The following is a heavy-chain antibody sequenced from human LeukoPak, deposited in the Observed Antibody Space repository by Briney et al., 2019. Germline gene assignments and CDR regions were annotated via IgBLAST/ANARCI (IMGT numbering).Heavy chain of an antibody. J-gene: IGHJ4*02. Sequence: SETLSLTCTVSGGPISSYYWSWIRQPPGKGLEWIGYIYYSGSTNYNPSLKSRVTISVDTSKNQFSLKLSSVTAADTAVYYCARDRDGYSVLDYWGQGTLVTVSS. CDR2: IYYSGST. CDR1: GGPISSYY. D-gene: IGHD5-24*01. V-gene: IGHV4-59*01. CDR3: ARDRDGYSVLDY.